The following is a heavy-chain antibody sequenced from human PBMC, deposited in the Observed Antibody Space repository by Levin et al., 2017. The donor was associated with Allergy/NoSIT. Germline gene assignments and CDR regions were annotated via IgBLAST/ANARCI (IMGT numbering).Heavy chain of an antibody. V-gene: IGHV3-21*01. CDR1: GFPFSSFS. D-gene: IGHD3-10*01. Sequence: GGSLRLSCVASGFPFSSFSMNWVRQAPGRGLEWVSSISATSRYIYYADSVKGRFTISRDNAENSVFLQMNSLRADDTAVYYCARSSSSAFDFLAQGTLVTVSS. CDR2: ISATSRYI. CDR3: ARSSSSAFDF. J-gene: IGHJ4*02.